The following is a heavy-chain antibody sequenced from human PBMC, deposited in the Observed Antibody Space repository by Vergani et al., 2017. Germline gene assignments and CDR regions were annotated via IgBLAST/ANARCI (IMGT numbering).Heavy chain of an antibody. Sequence: EVQLVESGGGLVQPGRSLRLSCAASGFTFDDYAMNWVRQAPGNGLEWVSGISWNSGSIGYADSVKGRFTISRDNAKNSLYLQMNSLRAEDTALYYCAKDNGSSGWVAWGQGTLVTVSS. CDR3: AKDNGSSGWVA. J-gene: IGHJ4*02. CDR1: GFTFDDYA. D-gene: IGHD6-19*01. CDR2: ISWNSGSI. V-gene: IGHV3-9*01.